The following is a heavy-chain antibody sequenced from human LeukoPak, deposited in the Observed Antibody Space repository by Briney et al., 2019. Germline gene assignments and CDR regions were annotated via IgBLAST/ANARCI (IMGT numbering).Heavy chain of an antibody. V-gene: IGHV3-74*01. CDR2: INSDGSST. Sequence: GGSLRLSCAASGFTFSSYWMHWVRQAPGKGLVWVSRINSDGSSTSYADSVKGRYTISRDNAKNTLYLQMNSQRAEDTAVYYCARDIASCTHTTCYDIRFDSWGQGTLVTVSS. CDR3: ARDIASCTHTTCYDIRFDS. CDR1: GFTFSSYW. D-gene: IGHD2-15*01. J-gene: IGHJ5*01.